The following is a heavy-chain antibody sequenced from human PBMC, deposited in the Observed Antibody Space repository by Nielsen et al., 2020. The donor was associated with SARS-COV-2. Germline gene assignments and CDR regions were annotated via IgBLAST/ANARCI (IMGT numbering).Heavy chain of an antibody. J-gene: IGHJ4*02. Sequence: GESLKISCATSGFAFSTYWMHWVRQAPGKGLVWVARINNDGSITNYADSVKGRFTISRDNSKKTLYLQMNSLRAEDTAVYYCAKADRISYYDSSGYPGPGFDYWSQGTLVTVSS. V-gene: IGHV3-74*01. D-gene: IGHD3-22*01. CDR1: GFAFSTYW. CDR3: AKADRISYYDSSGYPGPGFDY. CDR2: INNDGSIT.